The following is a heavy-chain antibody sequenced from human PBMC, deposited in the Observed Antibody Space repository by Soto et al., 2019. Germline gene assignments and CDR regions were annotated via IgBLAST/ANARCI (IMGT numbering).Heavy chain of an antibody. J-gene: IGHJ3*01. CDR1: GFTFGSHA. CDR2: MTGTGGST. D-gene: IGHD2-2*01. V-gene: IGHV3-23*01. CDR3: ARGQYQLLVLAFEF. Sequence: PGGSVRLSCAASGFTFGSHAMSWVRQAQGKGLEWLATMTGTGGSTYYADSVKGRFTISRDNSKNTRHLQMNSLRAEDTAVYYCARGQYQLLVLAFEFWGQGTMFTISS.